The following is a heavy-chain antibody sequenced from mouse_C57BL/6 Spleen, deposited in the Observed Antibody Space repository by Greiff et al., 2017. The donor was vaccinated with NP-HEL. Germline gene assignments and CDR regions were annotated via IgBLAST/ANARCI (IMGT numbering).Heavy chain of an antibody. CDR2: ISSGSSTI. Sequence: EVQGVESGGGLVKPGGSLKLSCAASGFTFSDYGMHWVRQAPEKGLEWVAYISSGSSTIYYADTVKGRFTISRDNAKNTLFLQMTSLRSEDTARYYCARGPWYGSSYVYFDVWGTGTTVTVSS. CDR3: ARGPWYGSSYVYFDV. D-gene: IGHD1-1*01. V-gene: IGHV5-17*01. J-gene: IGHJ1*03. CDR1: GFTFSDYG.